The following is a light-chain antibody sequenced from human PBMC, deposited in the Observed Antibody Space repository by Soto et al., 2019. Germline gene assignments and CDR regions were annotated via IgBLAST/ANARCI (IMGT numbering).Light chain of an antibody. CDR3: QAWDRNAWV. V-gene: IGLV3-1*01. CDR2: QDT. J-gene: IGLJ3*02. Sequence: SYELTQTPSVSVSPGQTASITCSGHQLGERRVSWYQQKTGQSPVLVMYQDTRRPSGIPERYSGSNSGNTATLTISGTQSMDEADYYCQAWDRNAWVFGGGTKVTAL. CDR1: QLGERR.